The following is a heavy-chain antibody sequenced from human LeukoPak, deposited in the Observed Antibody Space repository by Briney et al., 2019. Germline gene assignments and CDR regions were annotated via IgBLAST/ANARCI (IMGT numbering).Heavy chain of an antibody. CDR1: GASMNGYF. CDR2: VSHTGAT. CDR3: ARDRRGSFYTFDL. Sequence: PSETLSLTCSVSGASMNGYFWNWVRQTPEKGLEWIGYVSHTGATTSNPTLESRVSITIDTSKSQISLTMTSVTAADSALYYCARDRRGSFYTFDLWGPGTIVSVS. V-gene: IGHV4-59*01. D-gene: IGHD1-26*01. J-gene: IGHJ3*01.